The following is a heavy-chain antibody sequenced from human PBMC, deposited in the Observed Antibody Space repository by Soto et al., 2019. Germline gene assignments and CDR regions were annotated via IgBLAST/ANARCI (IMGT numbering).Heavy chain of an antibody. CDR1: GYSFTSYW. D-gene: IGHD3-10*01. V-gene: IGHV5-51*01. CDR3: ARFGSTYYYYYGMDV. J-gene: IGHJ6*02. Sequence: PGESLKISCKGSGYSFTSYWIGWVRQMPGKGLEWMGIIYPGDSDTRYSPSFQGQVTISADKSISTAYLQWSSLKASDTAMYYCARFGSTYYYYYGMDVWGQGTTVTVSS. CDR2: IYPGDSDT.